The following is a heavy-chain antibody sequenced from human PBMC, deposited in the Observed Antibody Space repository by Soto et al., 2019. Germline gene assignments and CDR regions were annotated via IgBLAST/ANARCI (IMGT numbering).Heavy chain of an antibody. CDR1: GGSFSGYY. D-gene: IGHD3-22*01. J-gene: IGHJ4*02. CDR3: AREREVGGDSSGYTDY. V-gene: IGHV4-34*01. Sequence: PSETLSLTCAVYGGSFSGYYWSWIRQPPGKELEWIGEINRSVSTNSNPCLKSRGTISVDTSKKQFSLKLSSVTAADTALYYCAREREVGGDSSGYTDYWGQGTLVPVS. CDR2: INRSVST.